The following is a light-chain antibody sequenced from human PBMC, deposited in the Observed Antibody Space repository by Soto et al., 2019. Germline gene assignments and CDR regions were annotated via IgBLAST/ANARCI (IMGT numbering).Light chain of an antibody. V-gene: IGLV2-8*01. CDR2: EVS. Sequence: QSVLTQPPSASGSPGQSVTISCIGTSSDVGGYNYVSWYQQHPGKAPKLMIYEVSKRPSGVPDRFSGSKPGNTASLTVSGLQAEDEADYYCSSYAASNNLGVFGGGTKLTVL. CDR1: SSDVGGYNY. CDR3: SSYAASNNLGV. J-gene: IGLJ2*01.